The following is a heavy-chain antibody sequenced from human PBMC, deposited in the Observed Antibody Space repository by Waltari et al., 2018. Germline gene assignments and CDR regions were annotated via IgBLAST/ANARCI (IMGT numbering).Heavy chain of an antibody. CDR1: VFTVRCTS. Sequence: EVQLVESGGGLVQPGVSLRLSCAASVFTVRCTSMSWVRQAPGKGLEWVSVIYSGGSTYYADSVKGRFTISRHNSKNTLYLQMNSLRAEDTAVYYCADHSWGFDLWGRGTLVTVSS. CDR3: ADHSWGFDL. CDR2: IYSGGST. J-gene: IGHJ2*01. V-gene: IGHV3-53*04. D-gene: IGHD3-16*01.